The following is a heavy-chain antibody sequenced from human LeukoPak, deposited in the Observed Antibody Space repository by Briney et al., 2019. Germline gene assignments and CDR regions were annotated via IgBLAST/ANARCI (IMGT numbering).Heavy chain of an antibody. CDR1: GDSISGYY. CDR3: ARGRWGGNAFDI. V-gene: IGHV4-34*01. Sequence: SETLSLTCTVSGDSISGYYWTWIRQSPGKGLEWIGEINHSGSTNYNASLKSRVTISEDTSKNQFSLKMTSVTAADTAVYYCARGRWGGNAFDIWGQGTMVTVSS. J-gene: IGHJ3*02. CDR2: INHSGST. D-gene: IGHD3-10*01.